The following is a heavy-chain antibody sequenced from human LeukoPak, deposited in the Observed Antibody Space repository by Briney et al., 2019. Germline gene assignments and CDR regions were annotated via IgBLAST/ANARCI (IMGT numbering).Heavy chain of an antibody. V-gene: IGHV4-39*01. CDR3: ARLRGTYYWYYDY. J-gene: IGHJ4*02. CDR1: GGSLISDNFY. CDR2: IYYSGST. Sequence: SETLSLTCAVSGGSLISDNFYWGWIRQPPGKGLEWIGSIYYSGSTYYNPSLNSRVTTSVDTSKNRFSLKLSSVTAADTAVYSCARLRGTYYWYYDYWGQGTLVTVSS. D-gene: IGHD1-26*01.